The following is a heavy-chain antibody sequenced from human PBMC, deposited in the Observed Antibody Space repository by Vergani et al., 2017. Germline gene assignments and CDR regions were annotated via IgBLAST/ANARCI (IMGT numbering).Heavy chain of an antibody. CDR2: INSDGSST. V-gene: IGHV3-74*02. CDR3: AKVKGDYVWGSYRLNWFDP. Sequence: EVQLLESGGGLVQPGGSLRLSCAASGFTFSSYWMHWVRQAPGKGLVWVSRINSDGSSTSYADSVKGRFTISRDNAKNTLYLQMNSLRAEDTAVYYCAKVKGDYVWGSYRLNWFDPWGQGTLVTVSS. J-gene: IGHJ5*02. D-gene: IGHD3-16*02. CDR1: GFTFSSYW.